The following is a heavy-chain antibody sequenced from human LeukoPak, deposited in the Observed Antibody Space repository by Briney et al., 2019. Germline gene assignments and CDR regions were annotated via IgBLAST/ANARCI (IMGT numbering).Heavy chain of an antibody. V-gene: IGHV4-39*01. J-gene: IGHJ4*02. CDR2: VYYSGST. CDR3: ARRRIETLDY. CDR1: GGSISSSSYY. Sequence: SETLSLTCTVSGGSISSSSYYWVWIRQPPGKGLEWIGSVYYSGSTYYNPPLKSRVTISVDTSKNQFSLKLSSVTAADTAVYYCARRRIETLDYWGQGTLVTVSS.